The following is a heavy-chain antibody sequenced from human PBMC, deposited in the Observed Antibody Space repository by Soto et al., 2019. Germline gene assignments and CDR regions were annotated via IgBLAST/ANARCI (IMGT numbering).Heavy chain of an antibody. CDR1: GGSISSGGYY. J-gene: IGHJ6*02. CDR2: IYYSGTT. V-gene: IGHV4-31*03. CDR3: AASCVACGGFNYYGMDV. D-gene: IGHD2-21*01. Sequence: LSLTCTVSGGSISSGGYYWYWIRQHPGKGLEWIGYIYYSGTTYYNPSLKSRVTISVDTSKNQFSLKLSSVTAADTAVYYCAASCVACGGFNYYGMDVWGQGTTVTVSS.